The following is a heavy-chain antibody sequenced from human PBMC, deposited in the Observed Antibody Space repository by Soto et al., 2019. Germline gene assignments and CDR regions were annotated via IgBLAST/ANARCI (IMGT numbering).Heavy chain of an antibody. Sequence: PSETLSLTCTVSGGSISRYYWSWIRQPPGKGLEWIGYIYYSGSTNYNPPLKSRVTISVDTSKNQFSLKLSSVTAADTAVYYCARMNFDILTGYYMFDYWGQGTLVTVSS. CDR1: GGSISRYY. CDR2: IYYSGST. V-gene: IGHV4-59*01. CDR3: ARMNFDILTGYYMFDY. J-gene: IGHJ4*02. D-gene: IGHD3-9*01.